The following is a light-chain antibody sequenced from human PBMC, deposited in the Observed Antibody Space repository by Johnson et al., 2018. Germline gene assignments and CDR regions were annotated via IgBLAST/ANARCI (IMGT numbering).Light chain of an antibody. Sequence: QSVLTQPPSVSAAPGQKVTISCSGSSSNIGNNYVSWYQQLPGTAPKLLIYENNKRPSGIPDRVSGSKSGTSATLGITGLQTGDEADYYCGTWDSSLSAGNGFGSGAKVPVL. V-gene: IGLV1-51*02. CDR2: ENN. CDR1: SSNIGNNY. J-gene: IGLJ1*01. CDR3: GTWDSSLSAGNG.